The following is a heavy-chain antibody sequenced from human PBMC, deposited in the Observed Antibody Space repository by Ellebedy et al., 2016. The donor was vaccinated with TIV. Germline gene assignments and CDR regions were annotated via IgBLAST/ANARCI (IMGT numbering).Heavy chain of an antibody. V-gene: IGHV3-66*01. CDR2: IYNDGRT. CDR1: GFTVATNH. CDR3: AREPVPTWAFDY. D-gene: IGHD4-11*01. J-gene: IGHJ4*02. Sequence: GESLKISCAVSGFTVATNHMTWVRQAPGKGLEWVSDIYNDGRTYYHDSVKGRFTISRDNSKNTLYLQMNSLTVEDTAVYYCAREPVPTWAFDYWGQGTLVTVSS.